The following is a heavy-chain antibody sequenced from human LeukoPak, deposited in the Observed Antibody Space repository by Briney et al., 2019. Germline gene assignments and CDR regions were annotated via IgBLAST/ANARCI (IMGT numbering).Heavy chain of an antibody. J-gene: IGHJ4*02. CDR2: IIPIFGTA. CDR3: ARDEKVGYYDSSGYSFDY. CDR1: GGTFSSYA. Sequence: ASVKVSCKASGGTFSSYAISWVRQAPGQGLEWMGGIIPIFGTANYAQKFQGRVTITADESTSTAYMELSSLRSEDTAVYYCARDEKVGYYDSSGYSFDYWGQGTLVTVSS. V-gene: IGHV1-69*13. D-gene: IGHD3-22*01.